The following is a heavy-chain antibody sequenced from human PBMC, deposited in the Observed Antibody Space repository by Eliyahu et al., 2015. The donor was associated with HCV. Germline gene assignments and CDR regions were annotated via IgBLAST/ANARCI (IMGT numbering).Heavy chain of an antibody. CDR2: IHYSGST. CDR3: ASGGGGIAVAGTGGWFDP. Sequence: QVQLQESGPGLVKPSETLSLTCXVSGGSIPSYYWSWIRQPPGKGLEWIGYIHYSGSTNYNPSLKSRVSISIDTSKNQFSLKLTSVTAADTAVYYCASGGGGIAVAGTGGWFDPWGQGTLVTVSS. V-gene: IGHV4-59*01. J-gene: IGHJ5*02. CDR1: GGSIPSYY. D-gene: IGHD6-19*01.